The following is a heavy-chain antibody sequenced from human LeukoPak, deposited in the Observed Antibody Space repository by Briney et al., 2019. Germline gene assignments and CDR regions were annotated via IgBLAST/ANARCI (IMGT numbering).Heavy chain of an antibody. CDR1: GFTFSRHW. CDR3: ARICSSTDCLIPD. Sequence: WGSLRLSCAASGFTFSRHWMHWVRQAPGKGLVWISRINSDASDTNYADFVKGRFTISRGNAKNTVYLQINSLRDEDTAVYYCARICSSTDCLIPDWGQGTLVTVSS. D-gene: IGHD2-2*01. J-gene: IGHJ4*02. CDR2: INSDASDT. V-gene: IGHV3-74*01.